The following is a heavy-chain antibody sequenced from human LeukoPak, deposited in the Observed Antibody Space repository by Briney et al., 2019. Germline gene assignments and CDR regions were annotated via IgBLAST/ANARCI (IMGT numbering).Heavy chain of an antibody. J-gene: IGHJ4*02. D-gene: IGHD1-26*01. V-gene: IGHV3-23*01. CDR3: AKVGGRYDDY. CDR1: GFTFSSYA. Sequence: GGSLRLSCAASGFTFSSYAMSWVRQAPGKGLEWVSAISGSGGSTYYAGSVKGRFTISRDNSKNTLYPQMNSLRAEDTAVYYYAKVGGRYDDYWGQGTLVTVSS. CDR2: ISGSGGST.